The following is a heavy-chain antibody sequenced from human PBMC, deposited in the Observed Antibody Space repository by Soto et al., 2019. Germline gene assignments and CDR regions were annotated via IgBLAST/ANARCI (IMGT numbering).Heavy chain of an antibody. CDR3: AREVAVALIDY. Sequence: QVQLVQSGAEVKKRGASVKVSCKASGYTFTSYAISWVRQAPGQGLEWMGWISAYDGNTKYAQKLKGRVTMTTDTSTSRASMEMRTVRSDDTAVYYCAREVAVALIDYWGQGTLVTVSS. V-gene: IGHV1-18*01. J-gene: IGHJ4*02. CDR1: GYTFTSYA. CDR2: ISAYDGNT. D-gene: IGHD6-19*01.